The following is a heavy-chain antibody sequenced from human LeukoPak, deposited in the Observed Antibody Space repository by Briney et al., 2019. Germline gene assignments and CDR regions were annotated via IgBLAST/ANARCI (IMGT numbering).Heavy chain of an antibody. CDR1: GYSLTRGHY. V-gene: IGHV4-38-2*02. J-gene: IGHJ5*02. CDR3: ARDWGFSAYDAIGS. D-gene: IGHD5-12*01. CDR2: SHHTGTT. Sequence: SETLSLTCTVSGYSLTRGHYWGWLRQSPGKGLEWIGSSHHTGTTYYTPSLKSRVTISLDTPKNQFSLKMSSVTAADTAVYYCARDWGFSAYDAIGSWGQGTLVTVSS.